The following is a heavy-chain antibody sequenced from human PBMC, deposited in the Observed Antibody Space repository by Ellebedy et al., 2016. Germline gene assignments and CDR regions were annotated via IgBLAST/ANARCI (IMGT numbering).Heavy chain of an antibody. CDR3: ATFRLPLRDILTGYYSESDAFDI. CDR1: GGSISSSSNY. Sequence: SETLSLXCTVSGGSISSSSNYWGWIRQPPGKGLEWIGYIYYSGSTYYNPSLKSRVTISVDTSKNQFSLKLSSVTAADTAVYYCATFRLPLRDILTGYYSESDAFDIWGQGTMVTVSS. D-gene: IGHD3-9*01. J-gene: IGHJ3*02. V-gene: IGHV4-30-4*08. CDR2: IYYSGST.